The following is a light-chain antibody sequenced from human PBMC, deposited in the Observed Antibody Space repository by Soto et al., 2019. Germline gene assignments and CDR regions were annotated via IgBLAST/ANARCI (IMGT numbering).Light chain of an antibody. J-gene: IGLJ3*02. CDR1: SSNIGAGYG. Sequence: QSVLTQPRSVSGAPGQRVTISCTGSSSNIGAGYGVHWYQQPPGTAPKLLIYENNKRPSGVPDLFSGSKSGTSVSLAITGLQAEDEADYYCQSYDNRLSVVLFGGGTKLTVL. V-gene: IGLV1-40*01. CDR2: ENN. CDR3: QSYDNRLSVVL.